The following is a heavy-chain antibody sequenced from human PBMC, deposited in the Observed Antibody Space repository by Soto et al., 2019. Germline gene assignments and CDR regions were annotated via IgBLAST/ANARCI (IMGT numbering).Heavy chain of an antibody. CDR1: GFTFSSYS. CDR2: ISSSSSYI. V-gene: IGHV3-21*01. D-gene: IGHD3-9*01. J-gene: IGHJ4*02. CDR3: AGDRAGGYDILAGYHDY. Sequence: EVQLVESGGGLVKPGGSLRLSCAASGFTFSSYSMNWVRQAPGKGLEWVSSISSSSSYIYYADSGKGRFTISRDNAKNSLYLQVNSVRAEDTAVYYCAGDRAGGYDILAGYHDYWGQGTLVTVSS.